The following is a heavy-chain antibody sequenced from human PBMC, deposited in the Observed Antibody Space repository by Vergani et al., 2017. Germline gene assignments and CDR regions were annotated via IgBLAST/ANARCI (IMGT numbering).Heavy chain of an antibody. V-gene: IGHV4-4*07. CDR3: AREYSSSVGFLAY. D-gene: IGHD6-6*01. Sequence: QVQLQESGPGLVKPSETLSLTCIVSGGSISHYYWSWIRKPARKGLEWLGRIYTSESTNYNPSLNSRVTMSVDTSKNQFSLKLSSVTAADTSVYYCAREYSSSVGFLAYWGQGTLVTVSS. CDR2: IYTSEST. J-gene: IGHJ4*02. CDR1: GGSISHYY.